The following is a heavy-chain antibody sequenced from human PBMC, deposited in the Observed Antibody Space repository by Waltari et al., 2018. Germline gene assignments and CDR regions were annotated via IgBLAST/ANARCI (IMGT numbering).Heavy chain of an antibody. V-gene: IGHV3-7*01. J-gene: IGHJ4*02. D-gene: IGHD6-6*01. CDR3: ATEPYSSSYYFDY. CDR1: GFTFSIYW. CDR2: IKQDGSEK. Sequence: EVQLVESGGGLVQPGGSLRRSCAASGFTFSIYWMSWVRQAPGKGLEWVANIKQDGSEKYYVDSVKGRFTISRDNAKNSLYLQMNSLRAEDTAVYYCATEPYSSSYYFDYWGQGTLVTVSS.